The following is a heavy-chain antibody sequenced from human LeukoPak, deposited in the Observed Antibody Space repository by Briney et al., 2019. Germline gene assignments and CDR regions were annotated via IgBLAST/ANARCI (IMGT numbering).Heavy chain of an antibody. J-gene: IGHJ4*02. CDR1: GFTFSSSA. CDR2: ISGSGSGGST. V-gene: IGHV3-23*01. Sequence: GGSLRLSCAASGFTFSSSAMSWVRQAPGKGLEWVSSISGSGSGGSTYYADSVKGRFTISRDNSKNTLYLQMNSLRAEDTAVYSCAKSGYNRFDYWGQGTLVTVSS. CDR3: AKSGYNRFDY. D-gene: IGHD5-24*01.